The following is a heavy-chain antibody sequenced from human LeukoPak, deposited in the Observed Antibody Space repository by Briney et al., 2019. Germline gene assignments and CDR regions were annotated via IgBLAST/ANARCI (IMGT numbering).Heavy chain of an antibody. Sequence: PSETLSLTCTVSGGSISSGDYYWSWIRQPPGKGLEWVGYIYYSGGTYYNPSLKSRVTISVDTSKNQFSLKLSSVTAADTAVYYCARKTYYYDSSGHFDYWGQGTLVTVSS. CDR1: GGSISSGDYY. V-gene: IGHV4-30-4*08. CDR2: IYYSGGT. CDR3: ARKTYYYDSSGHFDY. D-gene: IGHD3-22*01. J-gene: IGHJ4*02.